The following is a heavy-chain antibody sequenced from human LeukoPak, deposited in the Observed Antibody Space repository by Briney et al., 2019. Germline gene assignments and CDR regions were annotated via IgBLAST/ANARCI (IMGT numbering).Heavy chain of an antibody. J-gene: IGHJ3*02. CDR1: GYSENFYG. CDR3: ARDKWEPRYAFDI. Sequence: ASVKVSCKTSGYSENFYGITWVRQVAGQGLEWMGWISAQHGQTEYAPNSQDRVTMTTDTYTNTAYMELRSLRSDDTAVYYCARDKWEPRYAFDIWGQGTMVTVSS. CDR2: ISAQHGQT. V-gene: IGHV1-18*01. D-gene: IGHD1-26*01.